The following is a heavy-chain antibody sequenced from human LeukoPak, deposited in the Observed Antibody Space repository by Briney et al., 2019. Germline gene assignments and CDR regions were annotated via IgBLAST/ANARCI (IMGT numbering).Heavy chain of an antibody. Sequence: ASVKVSFKASGYIFSGYGISWVRQAPGQGLEWMGWISAYNGETIYAQKVQGRVTLTTDTSTSTAYLELRSLRPDNTAVYYCARFSDGRIAVVNWGQGTLVTVSS. D-gene: IGHD6-19*01. CDR1: GYIFSGYG. CDR2: ISAYNGET. V-gene: IGHV1-18*01. J-gene: IGHJ4*02. CDR3: ARFSDGRIAVVN.